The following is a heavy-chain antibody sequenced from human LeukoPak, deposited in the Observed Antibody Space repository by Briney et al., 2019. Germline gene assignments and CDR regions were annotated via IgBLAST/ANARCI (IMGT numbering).Heavy chain of an antibody. CDR2: INSDGSST. CDR3: ATYYDFWSGYYGIH. CDR1: GFTFSSYW. V-gene: IGHV3-74*01. Sequence: GGSLRLSCAASGFTFSSYWMHWVRQAPGKGLVWVSRINSDGSSTSYADSVKGRFTISRDNAKNTLYLQMNSLRAEDTAVYYCATYYDFWSGYYGIHWGQGTLVTVSS. J-gene: IGHJ4*02. D-gene: IGHD3-3*01.